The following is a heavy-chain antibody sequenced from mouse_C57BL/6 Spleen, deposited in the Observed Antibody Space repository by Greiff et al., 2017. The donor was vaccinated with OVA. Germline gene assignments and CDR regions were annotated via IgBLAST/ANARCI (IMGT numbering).Heavy chain of an antibody. CDR2: INYDGSST. CDR1: GFTFSDYY. V-gene: IGHV5-16*01. D-gene: IGHD2-4*01. J-gene: IGHJ2*01. CDR3: ARFQDDYDDGYYFDY. Sequence: EVHLVESEGGLVQPGSSMKLSCTASGFTFSDYYMAWVRQVPEKGLEWVANINYDGSSTYYLDSLKSRFIISRDNAKNILYLQMSSLKSEDTATYYCARFQDDYDDGYYFDYWGQGTTLTVSS.